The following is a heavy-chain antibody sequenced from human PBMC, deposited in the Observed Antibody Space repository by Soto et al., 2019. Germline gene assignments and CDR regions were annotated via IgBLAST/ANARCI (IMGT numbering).Heavy chain of an antibody. V-gene: IGHV3-23*01. D-gene: IGHD6-6*01. J-gene: IGHJ4*01. Sequence: GGSLGRACAASGFTFSSYAMNWVRQATGKGMQWVSGITTGGGSTYYADSVKGRFTISRDNSKNNLYLKMKSLRAEEKAIYYCPKARWSSSYLVDYWCHGAMVTVS. CDR3: PKARWSSSYLVDY. CDR1: GFTFSSYA. CDR2: ITTGGGST.